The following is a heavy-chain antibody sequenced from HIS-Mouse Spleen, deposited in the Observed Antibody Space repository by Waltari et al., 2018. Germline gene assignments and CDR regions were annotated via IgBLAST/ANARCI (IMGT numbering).Heavy chain of an antibody. CDR1: GGTFSSYA. CDR2: SIPIFGTA. J-gene: IGHJ3*02. Sequence: QVQLVQSGAEVKKPGSSVKVSCKASGGTFSSYAISWVRQAPGQGLEWMGGSIPIFGTANYAQKFQGRVTITADESTSTAYMELSSLRSEDTAVYYCARGGLYYYGSGSYAFDIWGQGTMVTVSS. CDR3: ARGGLYYYGSGSYAFDI. D-gene: IGHD3-10*01. V-gene: IGHV1-69*01.